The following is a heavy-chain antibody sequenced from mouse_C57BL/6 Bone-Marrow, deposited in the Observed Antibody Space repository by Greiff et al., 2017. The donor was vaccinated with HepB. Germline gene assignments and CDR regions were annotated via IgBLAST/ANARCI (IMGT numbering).Heavy chain of an antibody. CDR3: ARLFYYDYVSWFAY. Sequence: EVKLMESGGDLVKPGGSLKLSCAASGFTFSSYGMSWVRQTPDKRLEWVATISSGGSYTYYTDSVKGRFTISRDNAKNTLYLQMSSLKSEDTAMYYCARLFYYDYVSWFAYWGQGTLVTVSA. J-gene: IGHJ3*01. D-gene: IGHD2-4*01. V-gene: IGHV5-6*01. CDR1: GFTFSSYG. CDR2: ISSGGSYT.